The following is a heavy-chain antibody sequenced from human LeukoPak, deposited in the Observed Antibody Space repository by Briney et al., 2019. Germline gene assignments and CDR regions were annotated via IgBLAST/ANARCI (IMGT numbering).Heavy chain of an antibody. CDR3: ARDHPGIAVAGVLDY. CDR1: GFTFSSYA. V-gene: IGHV3-30-3*01. Sequence: GGSLRLSCAASGFTFSSYAMHWVRQAPGKGLEWVAVISYDGSNKYYADSVKGRFTISRDNAKNSLYLQMNSLRDEDTAVYYCARDHPGIAVAGVLDYWGQGTLVTVSS. J-gene: IGHJ4*02. CDR2: ISYDGSNK. D-gene: IGHD6-19*01.